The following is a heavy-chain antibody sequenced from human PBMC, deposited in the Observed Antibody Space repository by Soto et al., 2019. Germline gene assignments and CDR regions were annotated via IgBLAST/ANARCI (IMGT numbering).Heavy chain of an antibody. CDR2: FDPEDGET. J-gene: IGHJ4*02. D-gene: IGHD5-12*01. CDR3: ATDLYSGYGSDY. Sequence: RASVKVSCKVSGYTLTELSMHWVRQAPGKGLEWMGGFDPEDGETIYAQKFQGRVTMTEDTSTDTAYMELSSLRSEDTAVYYCATDLYSGYGSDYRGKGTLVTVSS. V-gene: IGHV1-24*01. CDR1: GYTLTELS.